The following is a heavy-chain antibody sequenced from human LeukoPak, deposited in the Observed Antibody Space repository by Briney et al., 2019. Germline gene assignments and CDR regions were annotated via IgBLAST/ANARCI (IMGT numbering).Heavy chain of an antibody. CDR2: IYPGDSEI. Sequence: GESLKISCKGSGYTFTSNWIGWVRQMPGKGLEWMGIIYPGDSEIRYSLSFQGQVTISADKSISTAYLQWSSLKTSDNAMYYCARLNRVLRGVFDYWGQGTLVTVSS. D-gene: IGHD3-10*01. CDR3: ARLNRVLRGVFDY. CDR1: GYTFTSNW. J-gene: IGHJ4*02. V-gene: IGHV5-51*01.